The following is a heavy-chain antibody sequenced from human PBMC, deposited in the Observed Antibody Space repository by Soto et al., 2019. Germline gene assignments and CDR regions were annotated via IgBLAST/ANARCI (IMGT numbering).Heavy chain of an antibody. CDR1: GFTFSRYV. CDR2: ISGSGGST. D-gene: IGHD2-2*01. Sequence: EVQVLESGGGLGQPGGSLRLSCAGSGFTFSRYVMSWVRQAPGKGLEWVSAISGSGGSTYFADSVKGRFTISRDNSKNTLYLQMNRLRAEDTAVYYCAKVSGDQLLSTFDYWGQGTLVTVSS. V-gene: IGHV3-23*01. J-gene: IGHJ4*02. CDR3: AKVSGDQLLSTFDY.